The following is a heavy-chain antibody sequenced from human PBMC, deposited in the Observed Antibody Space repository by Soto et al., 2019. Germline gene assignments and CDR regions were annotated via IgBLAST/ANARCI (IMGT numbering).Heavy chain of an antibody. J-gene: IGHJ4*02. CDR1: GFTFDDYA. V-gene: IGHV3-43D*04. Sequence: GESLKISCAASGFTFDDYAMHWVRQAPGKGLEWVSLISWDGGSTYYADSVKGRFTISRDNSKNSLYLQMNSLRAEDTALYYCAKVSGLAYDSSGLDYWGQGALVTVSS. CDR2: ISWDGGST. D-gene: IGHD3-22*01. CDR3: AKVSGLAYDSSGLDY.